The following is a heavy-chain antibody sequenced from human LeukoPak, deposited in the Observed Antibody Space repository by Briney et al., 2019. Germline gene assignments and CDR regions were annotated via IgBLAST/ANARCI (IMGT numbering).Heavy chain of an antibody. V-gene: IGHV4-59*08. CDR2: IYYSGRT. CDR3: AGHSADGYWGSFDY. J-gene: IGHJ4*02. CDR1: GDPLCPYY. D-gene: IGHD5-24*01. Sequence: PSETLSLTCTVSGDPLCPYYWSWIRQPPGKGLEWIGYIYYSGRTSYKPSLKSRVTISVDTSKNQFSLKLSSVTAADTAVYYFAGHSADGYWGSFDYWGQGTLVTVSS.